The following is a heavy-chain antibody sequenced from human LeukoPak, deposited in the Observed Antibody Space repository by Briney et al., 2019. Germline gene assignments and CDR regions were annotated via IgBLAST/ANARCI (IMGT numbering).Heavy chain of an antibody. Sequence: SETLSLTCSVSGGSVSSGISYWSWIRQPPGEGLEWIAYISDSGGSDYNPSLRGRVTISLDTSKNQFSLRLTSVTAADTAVYYCARGIYDSSGYYYPDAFDIWGQGTMVTVSS. CDR3: ARGIYDSSGYYYPDAFDI. D-gene: IGHD3-22*01. V-gene: IGHV4-61*01. J-gene: IGHJ3*02. CDR1: GGSVSSGISY. CDR2: ISDSGGS.